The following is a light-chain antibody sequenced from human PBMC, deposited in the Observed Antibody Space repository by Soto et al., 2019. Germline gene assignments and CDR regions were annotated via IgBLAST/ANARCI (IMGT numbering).Light chain of an antibody. V-gene: IGKV3-20*01. CDR2: GAS. CDR3: QQYGSSAT. J-gene: IGKJ3*01. Sequence: EIVLTQSPGTLSLSPGERVTLSCRASQRVNNSYLAWYQQKHSQAPRRLIYGASSRPTGIPDRFTGSGSGTDFTLTISRLEPEDFAVYYCQQYGSSATFGPGTTVDLK. CDR1: QRVNNSY.